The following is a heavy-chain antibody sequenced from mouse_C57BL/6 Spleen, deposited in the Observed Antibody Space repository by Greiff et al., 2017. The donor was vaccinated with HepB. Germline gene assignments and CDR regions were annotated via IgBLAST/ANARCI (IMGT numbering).Heavy chain of an antibody. V-gene: IGHV1-50*01. CDR1: GYTFTSYW. D-gene: IGHD1-1*01. CDR2: IDPSDSYT. Sequence: QVQLQQPGAELVKPGASVKLSCKASGYTFTSYWMQWVKQRPGQGLEWIGEIDPSDSYTNYNQKFKGKATLTVDTSSSTAYMQLSSLTSEDSAVYYCAREAVVGSRYFDVWGTGTTVTVSS. J-gene: IGHJ1*03. CDR3: AREAVVGSRYFDV.